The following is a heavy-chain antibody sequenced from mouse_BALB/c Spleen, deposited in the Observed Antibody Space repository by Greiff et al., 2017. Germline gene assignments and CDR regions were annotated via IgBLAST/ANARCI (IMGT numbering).Heavy chain of an antibody. CDR1: GYTFTSYW. V-gene: IGHV1S22*01. CDR2: IYPGSGST. Sequence: LQQPGSELVRPGASVKLSCKASGYTFTSYWMHWVKQRPGQGLEWIGNIYPGSGSTNYDEKFKSKATLTVDTSSNTAYLQLSSLTSEDTAVYYCARGSYAMDYWGQGTSVTVSS. CDR3: ARGSYAMDY. J-gene: IGHJ4*01.